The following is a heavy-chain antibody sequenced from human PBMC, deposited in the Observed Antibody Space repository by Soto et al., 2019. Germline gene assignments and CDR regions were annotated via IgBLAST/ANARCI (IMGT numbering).Heavy chain of an antibody. CDR2: IYYSGST. CDR1: GGSISSGDYY. V-gene: IGHV4-30-4*01. CDR3: ARDRSGYYSFDY. Sequence: SETLSLTCTVSGGSISSGDYYWSWIRQPPGKGLEWIGYIYYSGSTYYNPSLKSRVTISVDTSKNQFSLKLSSVTAADTAVYYCARDRSGYYSFDYWGQGTLVTVSS. J-gene: IGHJ4*02. D-gene: IGHD3-22*01.